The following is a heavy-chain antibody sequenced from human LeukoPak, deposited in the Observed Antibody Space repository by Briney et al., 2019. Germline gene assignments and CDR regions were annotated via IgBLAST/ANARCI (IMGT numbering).Heavy chain of an antibody. V-gene: IGHV3-9*01. CDR2: ISWNSGSI. Sequence: PGRSLRLSCAASGFTFNDFAMHWVRQTPGKGLEWVSGISWNSGSIGYADSVKGRFTISRDNSKNTLYLQMNSLRTEDTAVYYCAKDETVEATNFDYWGQGTLVTVSS. CDR1: GFTFNDFA. J-gene: IGHJ4*02. CDR3: AKDETVEATNFDY. D-gene: IGHD1-26*01.